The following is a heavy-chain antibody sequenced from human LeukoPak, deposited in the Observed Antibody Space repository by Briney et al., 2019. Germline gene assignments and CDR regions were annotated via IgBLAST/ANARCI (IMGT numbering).Heavy chain of an antibody. CDR1: GYSISSGYY. CDR2: IYHSGST. CDR3: VREQDYVWGSLDY. J-gene: IGHJ4*02. V-gene: IGHV4-38-2*02. Sequence: SETLSLTCAVSGYSISSGYYWGLIRQPPGKGLEWIGSIYHSGSTYYNPSLKSRVTISVDTSKNQFSLKLSSVTAADTAVYYCVREQDYVWGSLDYWGQGTLVTVSS. D-gene: IGHD3-16*01.